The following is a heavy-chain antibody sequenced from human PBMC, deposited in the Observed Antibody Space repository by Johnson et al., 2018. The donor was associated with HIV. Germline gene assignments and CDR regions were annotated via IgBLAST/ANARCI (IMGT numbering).Heavy chain of an antibody. V-gene: IGHV3-7*01. CDR3: AREAGYYDSSGYSDAFDI. CDR2: IKQDGSEK. J-gene: IGHJ3*02. D-gene: IGHD3-22*01. Sequence: VQLVESGGGLVQPGGSLRLSCAASGFTFSSYWLSWVRQAPGKGLEWVANIKQDGSEKYYVDSVKGRFTISRDNDKNSLYLQMNSLRAEDTAVYYCAREAGYYDSSGYSDAFDIWGQGTMVTVSS. CDR1: GFTFSSYW.